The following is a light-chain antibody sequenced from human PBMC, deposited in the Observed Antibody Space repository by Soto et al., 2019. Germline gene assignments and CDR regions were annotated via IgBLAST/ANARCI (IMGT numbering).Light chain of an antibody. J-gene: IGKJ1*01. V-gene: IGKV3-15*01. CDR2: GAS. CDR3: QQYNNWPPDRT. CDR1: QSVGSN. Sequence: EIVMTQSPATLSVSPGERATLSCRASQSVGSNLAWYQQKPGQAPRLLIYGASTRATGIPARFSASGSGTEFTLNISSLQSEDFAIYFCQQYNNWPPDRTFGQGTKVEIK.